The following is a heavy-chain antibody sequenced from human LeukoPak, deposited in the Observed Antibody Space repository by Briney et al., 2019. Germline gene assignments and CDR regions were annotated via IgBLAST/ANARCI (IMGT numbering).Heavy chain of an antibody. CDR1: GGSISSGDYY. J-gene: IGHJ4*02. CDR3: ARDLLNEGNHLDY. V-gene: IGHV4-30-4*01. D-gene: IGHD4-23*01. CDR2: MYYSGST. Sequence: SETLSLTCTVSGGSISSGDYYWSWIRQPPGKGLEWIGYMYYSGSTYYNPSLKSRVTISVDTSKNQFSLKLRSVTAADTAVYYCARDLLNEGNHLDYWGQGTLVTVSS.